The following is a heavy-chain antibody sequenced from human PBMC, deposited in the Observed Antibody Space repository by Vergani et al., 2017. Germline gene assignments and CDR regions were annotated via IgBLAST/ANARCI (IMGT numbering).Heavy chain of an antibody. V-gene: IGHV1-69*01. Sequence: QVQLVQSGAEVKKPGSSVKVSCKASGGTFSSYAISWVRQAPGQGLEWMGGIIPIFGTANYAQKFQGRVTITADESTSTAYMGLSSLRSEDTAVYYCARGGEGSYYNGYYYYYMDVWGKGTTVTVSS. J-gene: IGHJ6*03. CDR3: ARGGEGSYYNGYYYYYMDV. CDR2: IIPIFGTA. CDR1: GGTFSSYA. D-gene: IGHD3-10*01.